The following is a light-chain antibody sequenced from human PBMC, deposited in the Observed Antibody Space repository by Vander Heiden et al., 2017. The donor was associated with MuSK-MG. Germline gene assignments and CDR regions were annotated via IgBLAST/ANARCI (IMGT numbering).Light chain of an antibody. J-gene: IGKJ1*01. CDR3: QQYHSYPWT. V-gene: IGKV1-5*03. CDR1: QNINSW. CDR2: KAS. Sequence: DIQMTQSPFTLSASVGDRVTITCRASQNINSWLAWYHQRPGKAPKLLIYKASNLESGVPSRFSGSGYGTDFTLTISSLQPDDFATYYCQQYHSYPWTFGQGTKVXIK.